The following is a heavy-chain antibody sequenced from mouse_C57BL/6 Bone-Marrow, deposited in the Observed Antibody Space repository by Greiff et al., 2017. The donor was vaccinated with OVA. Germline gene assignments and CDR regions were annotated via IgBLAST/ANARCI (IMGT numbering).Heavy chain of an antibody. D-gene: IGHD3-2*02. CDR3: ARSGNPYYFDY. Sequence: QVQLKQPGAELVRPGSSVKLSCKASGYTFTSYWMDWVKQRPGQGLEWIGNIYPSDSETHYNQKFKDKATLTVDKSSSTAYMQLSSLTSEDSAVYYCARSGNPYYFDYWGQGTTLTVSS. CDR1: GYTFTSYW. V-gene: IGHV1-61*01. CDR2: IYPSDSET. J-gene: IGHJ2*01.